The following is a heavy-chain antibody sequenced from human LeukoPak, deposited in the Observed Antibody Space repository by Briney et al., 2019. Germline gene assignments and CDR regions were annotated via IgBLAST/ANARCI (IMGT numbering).Heavy chain of an antibody. D-gene: IGHD2-2*01. V-gene: IGHV1-69*05. CDR2: IIPIFGTA. Sequence: GSSVKVSCKASGGTFSSYAISWVRQAPGQGLEWMGGIIPIFGTANYAQKFQGRVTITTDESTSTAYMELSSQRSEDTAVYYCARVHCSSTSCQGGYDAFDIWGQGTMVTVSS. J-gene: IGHJ3*02. CDR3: ARVHCSSTSCQGGYDAFDI. CDR1: GGTFSSYA.